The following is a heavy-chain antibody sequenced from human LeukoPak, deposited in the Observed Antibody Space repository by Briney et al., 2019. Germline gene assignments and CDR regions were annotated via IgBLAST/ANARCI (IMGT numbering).Heavy chain of an antibody. V-gene: IGHV1-8*03. CDR3: ARVLSEGYAAFDI. J-gene: IGHJ3*02. CDR1: GYTFTSYD. D-gene: IGHD5-18*01. CDR2: MNPNSGNT. Sequence: GASVKVSCKASGYTFTSYDINWVRQATGQGLEWMGWMNPNSGNTGYAQKFQGRVTITRNTSISTAYMELSSLRAEDTAVYYCARVLSEGYAAFDIWGQGTMVTVSS.